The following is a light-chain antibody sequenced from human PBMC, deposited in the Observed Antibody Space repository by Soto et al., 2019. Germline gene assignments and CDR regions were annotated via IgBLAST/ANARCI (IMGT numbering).Light chain of an antibody. J-gene: IGKJ1*01. CDR2: KAS. Sequence: DIQMTQSPSTLSASVGARVTITCRASQSISNWLAWYQQKPGKAPKLLIYKASSLESGVPSRFSGSGSGTKFTLTISSLQPGDFATYYCQQYNSYPWTFGQGTKVEIK. CDR1: QSISNW. V-gene: IGKV1-5*03. CDR3: QQYNSYPWT.